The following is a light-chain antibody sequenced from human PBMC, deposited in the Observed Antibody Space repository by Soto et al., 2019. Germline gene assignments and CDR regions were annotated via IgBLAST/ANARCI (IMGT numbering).Light chain of an antibody. V-gene: IGKV1-6*01. J-gene: IGKJ1*01. Sequence: ASQMTQSPSSLSASVGDRVTITCRASQDIGNKLGWFQQKPGKAPELLIYAAYNLQSGVPARFSGSRSGTDFTLTSSRLQPEDFATYYCLQDYNYAWTFGQGTKVDIK. CDR2: AAY. CDR1: QDIGNK. CDR3: LQDYNYAWT.